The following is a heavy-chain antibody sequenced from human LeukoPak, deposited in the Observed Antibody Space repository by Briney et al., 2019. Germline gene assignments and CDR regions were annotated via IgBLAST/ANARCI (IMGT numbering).Heavy chain of an antibody. CDR2: FDPEDGET. V-gene: IGHV1-24*01. Sequence: AASVKVSCKVSGYTLTELSMHWVRQAPGKGLEWMGGFDPEDGETIYAQKFQGRVTMTEDTSTDTAYMELSSLRSEDTAVYYCATAPRYYYDSSGYSPRYNWFDPWGQGTLVTVSS. D-gene: IGHD3-22*01. J-gene: IGHJ5*02. CDR3: ATAPRYYYDSSGYSPRYNWFDP. CDR1: GYTLTELS.